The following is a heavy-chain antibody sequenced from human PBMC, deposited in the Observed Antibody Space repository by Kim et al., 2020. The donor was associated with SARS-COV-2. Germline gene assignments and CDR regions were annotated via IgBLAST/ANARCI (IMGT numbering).Heavy chain of an antibody. CDR1: GGSISSSSYY. Sequence: SETLSLTCTVSGGSISSSSYYWGWIRQPPGKGLEWIGSIYYSGSTYYNPSLKSRVTISVNTSKNQFSLKLSSVTAADTAVYYCARHGTGLNYDILTGYYSAFDNWGQGTLVTVSS. J-gene: IGHJ4*02. V-gene: IGHV4-39*01. CDR3: ARHGTGLNYDILTGYYSAFDN. CDR2: IYYSGST. D-gene: IGHD3-9*01.